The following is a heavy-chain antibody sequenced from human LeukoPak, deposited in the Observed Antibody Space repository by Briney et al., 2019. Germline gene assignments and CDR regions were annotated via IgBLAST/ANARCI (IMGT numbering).Heavy chain of an antibody. D-gene: IGHD3-3*01. CDR2: IIPIFGTA. V-gene: IGHV1-69*13. Sequence: SVKVSCKASRGTFSSYAISWVRQAPGQGLEWMGGIIPIFGTANYAQKFQGRVTITADESTSTAYMELSSLRSEDTAVYYCARGRYDFWSGYYVRPEFDYWGQGTLVTVSS. J-gene: IGHJ4*02. CDR3: ARGRYDFWSGYYVRPEFDY. CDR1: RGTFSSYA.